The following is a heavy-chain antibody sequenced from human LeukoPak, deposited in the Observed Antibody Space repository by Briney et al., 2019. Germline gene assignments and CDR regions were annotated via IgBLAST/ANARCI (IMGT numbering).Heavy chain of an antibody. V-gene: IGHV4-4*09. Sequence: SETLSLTCTVSGDSISSYYWSWIRQPPEKGLEWIGNIYISGGTNKNPSLKSRVTISLDTSKNQFSLKLTSVTAADTGVYYCARQFYGSGTRRFNWFDPWGQGTLVTVSS. CDR3: ARQFYGSGTRRFNWFDP. J-gene: IGHJ5*02. CDR2: IYISGGT. CDR1: GDSISSYY. D-gene: IGHD3-10*01.